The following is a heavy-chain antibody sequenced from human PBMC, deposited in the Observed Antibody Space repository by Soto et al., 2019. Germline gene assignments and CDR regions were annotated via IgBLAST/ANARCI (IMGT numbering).Heavy chain of an antibody. CDR3: ARTAAAGKYYYGVDV. CDR1: GYSFTSYW. D-gene: IGHD6-13*01. V-gene: IGHV5-51*01. CDR2: IYPGDSDT. Sequence: PGESLKISCKGSGYSFTSYWIGWVRQMPGKGLEWMGIIYPGDSDTRYSPSFQGQVTISADKSISTAYLQWSSLKASDTAIYYCARTAAAGKYYYGVDVWGQGTXVTVSS. J-gene: IGHJ6*02.